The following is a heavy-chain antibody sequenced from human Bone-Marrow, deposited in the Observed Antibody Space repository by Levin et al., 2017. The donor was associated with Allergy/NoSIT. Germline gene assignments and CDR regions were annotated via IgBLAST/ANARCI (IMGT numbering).Heavy chain of an antibody. D-gene: IGHD2-2*01. CDR2: IDGTSAYI. CDR1: GFTFTNYA. Sequence: GGSLRLSCAASGFTFTNYAMSWVRQAPGKGLEWVSGIDGTSAYIYYADSVKGRFTISRDNSKNTLYLQMDSLRAEDTAIYSCAKDPVVPVPMHYFDAWGQGTLVTVSS. J-gene: IGHJ4*02. CDR3: AKDPVVPVPMHYFDA. V-gene: IGHV3-23*01.